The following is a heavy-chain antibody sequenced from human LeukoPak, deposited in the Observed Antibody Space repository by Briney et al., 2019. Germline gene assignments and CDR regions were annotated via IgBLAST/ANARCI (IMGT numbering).Heavy chain of an antibody. CDR1: GGSISSYY. D-gene: IGHD6-6*01. J-gene: IGHJ4*02. CDR3: ASQQLVDCAIPY. V-gene: IGHV4-4*07. CDR2: IYTSGSN. Sequence: PSETLSLTCTVSGGSISSYYWSWIRQPAGKGLEWIGRIYTSGSNNYNPSLKSRVTISVDKSKNQFSLKVNSVTAADTAVYYCASQQLVDCAIPYWGQGTLVTVSS.